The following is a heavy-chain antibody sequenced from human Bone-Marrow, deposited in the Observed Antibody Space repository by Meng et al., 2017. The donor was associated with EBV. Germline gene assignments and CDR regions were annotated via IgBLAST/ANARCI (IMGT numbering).Heavy chain of an antibody. CDR3: ARGLIRQLVRRIRGGNWFDP. Sequence: GRLQSWVAGLLYPAGTLSLTRAVYGGSCRGYYWSWIRQPPGKGLEWLGEINHSGSTNYNPSLKRRVTISVETSKNQFSLKLSSVTAADTAVYYCARGLIRQLVRRIRGGNWFDPWGQGPLVTVSS. V-gene: IGHV4-34*01. J-gene: IGHJ5*02. CDR1: GGSCRGYY. CDR2: INHSGST. D-gene: IGHD1-1*01.